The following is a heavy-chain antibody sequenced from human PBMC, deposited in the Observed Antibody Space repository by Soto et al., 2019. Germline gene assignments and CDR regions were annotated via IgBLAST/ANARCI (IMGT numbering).Heavy chain of an antibody. J-gene: IGHJ4*02. CDR1: GFTVTTNY. V-gene: IGHV3-53*01. Sequence: EVQVVESGGGFIQPGGSLRLSCAASGFTVTTNYMSWVRQAPGKGLEWVSIISSGGDTYYADSVKGRFTISRDNPKNTRYFQMTPLTADDPALYFCARGDFACWGQGTLVTVSS. CDR2: ISSGGDT. CDR3: ARGDFAC.